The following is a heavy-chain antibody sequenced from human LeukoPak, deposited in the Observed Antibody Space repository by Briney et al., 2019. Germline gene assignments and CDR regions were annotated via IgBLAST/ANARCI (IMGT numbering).Heavy chain of an antibody. CDR1: GDSTNTYF. V-gene: IGHV4-59*01. J-gene: IGHJ4*02. Sequence: PSETLSLTCTISGDSTNTYFWSWIRQPPGKGLEWIGYIYYSGTTNYNPSLKSRVTISVDTSKNQFSLKVSSVTAADTGVYYCASKSTDHGELRFDYWGQGTLVTVSS. D-gene: IGHD4-17*01. CDR3: ASKSTDHGELRFDY. CDR2: IYYSGTT.